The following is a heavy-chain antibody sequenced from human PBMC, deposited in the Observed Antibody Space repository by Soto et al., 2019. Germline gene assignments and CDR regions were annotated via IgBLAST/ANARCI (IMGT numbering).Heavy chain of an antibody. CDR3: ARATGSQRSGFDY. J-gene: IGHJ4*02. V-gene: IGHV3-72*01. CDR1: GFTFSDHY. CDR2: TRNKANSYTT. Sequence: GGSLRLSCAASGFTFSDHYMDWVRQAPGKGLEWVGRTRNKANSYTTEYAASVKGSFTISREDAKNSLYRQMNSLKTEDTAVYYCARATGSQRSGFDYWGQGTLVTVSS. D-gene: IGHD3-10*01.